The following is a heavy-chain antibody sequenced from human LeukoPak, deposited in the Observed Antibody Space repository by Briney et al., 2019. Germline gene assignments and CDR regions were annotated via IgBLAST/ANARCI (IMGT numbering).Heavy chain of an antibody. CDR2: INHSGST. CDR1: GGSFSGYY. J-gene: IGHJ4*02. CDR3: ARIRSGSGWLIDFDY. D-gene: IGHD6-19*01. V-gene: IGHV4-34*01. Sequence: PSETLSLTCAVYGGSFSGYYWSWIRQPPGKGLEWIGEINHSGSTNYNPSLKSRVTISVDTSKNQFSPKLSSVTAADTAVYYCARIRSGSGWLIDFDYWGQGTLVTVSS.